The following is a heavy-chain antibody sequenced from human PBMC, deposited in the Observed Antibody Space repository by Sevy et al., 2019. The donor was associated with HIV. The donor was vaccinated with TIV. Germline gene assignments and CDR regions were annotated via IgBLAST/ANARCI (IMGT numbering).Heavy chain of an antibody. Sequence: GGSLRLSCAASGFTFSSYAMHWVRQAPGKGLEWVAVISYDGSNKYYADSVKGRFTISRDNSKNTLYLQMNSLRAEDTAVYYCAIDGVGYTAMGPFDYWGQGTLVTVSS. CDR1: GFTFSSYA. CDR2: ISYDGSNK. D-gene: IGHD5-18*01. J-gene: IGHJ4*02. CDR3: AIDGVGYTAMGPFDY. V-gene: IGHV3-30-3*01.